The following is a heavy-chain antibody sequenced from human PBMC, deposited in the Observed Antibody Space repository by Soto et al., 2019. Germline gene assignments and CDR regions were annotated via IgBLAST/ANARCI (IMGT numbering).Heavy chain of an antibody. CDR1: GYTFTSYG. Sequence: ASVKVSCKASGYTFTSYGISWVRQAPGQGLEWMGWISAYNGNTNYAQKLQGRATMTTDTSTSTAYMELRSLRSDDTAVYYCARDDYGDYGRGELDYWGQGTLVTVSS. CDR3: ARDDYGDYGRGELDY. J-gene: IGHJ4*02. D-gene: IGHD4-17*01. CDR2: ISAYNGNT. V-gene: IGHV1-18*04.